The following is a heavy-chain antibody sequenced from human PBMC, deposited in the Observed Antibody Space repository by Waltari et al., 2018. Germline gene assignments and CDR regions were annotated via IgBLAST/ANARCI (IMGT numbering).Heavy chain of an antibody. CDR2: ISGSGGST. Sequence: EVQLLESGGGLVQPGGSLRLSCAASGFTFSSYAMSWVRQAPGKGLEWVSAISGSGGSTYYADSVKGRFTISRDNSKNTLYLQMNSLRAEDTAVYYCAKTSQVKRYFDWFFDYWGQGTLVTVSS. CDR3: AKTSQVKRYFDWFFDY. D-gene: IGHD3-9*01. J-gene: IGHJ4*02. CDR1: GFTFSSYA. V-gene: IGHV3-23*01.